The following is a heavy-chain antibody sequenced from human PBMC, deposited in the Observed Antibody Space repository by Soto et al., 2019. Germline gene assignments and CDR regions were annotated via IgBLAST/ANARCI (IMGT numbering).Heavy chain of an antibody. CDR1: GFTFSSYA. CDR2: ISYDGSNK. CDR3: ARDPDSSGLVDY. D-gene: IGHD3-22*01. J-gene: IGHJ4*02. V-gene: IGHV3-30-3*01. Sequence: VGSLRLSCAASGFTFSSYAMHWVRQAPGKGLEWVAVISYDGSNKYYADSVKGRFTISRDNSKNTLYLQMNSLRAEDTAVYYCARDPDSSGLVDYWGQGTLVTVSS.